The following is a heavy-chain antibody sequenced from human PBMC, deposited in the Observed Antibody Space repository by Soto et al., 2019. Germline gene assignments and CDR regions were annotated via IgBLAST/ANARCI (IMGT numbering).Heavy chain of an antibody. D-gene: IGHD3-10*01. Sequence: GGSLRLSCTASGFTFGDYAMSWVRQAPGKGLEWVGFIRSKAYGGTTEYAASVKGRFTISRDDSKSIAYLQMNSPKTDDTAVYYCTRDRWGGAYYYYYYMDVWGKGTTVTVSS. CDR3: TRDRWGGAYYYYYYMDV. CDR1: GFTFGDYA. CDR2: IRSKAYGGTT. J-gene: IGHJ6*03. V-gene: IGHV3-49*04.